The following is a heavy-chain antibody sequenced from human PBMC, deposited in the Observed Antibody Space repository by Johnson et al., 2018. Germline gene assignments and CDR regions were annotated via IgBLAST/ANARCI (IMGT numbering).Heavy chain of an antibody. CDR1: GGIFSSFA. V-gene: IGHV1-69*01. D-gene: IGHD1-26*01. CDR3: TRTGSGGFGY. CDR2: IIPILQTP. Sequence: VQLVETGAEVKRPGSSVKVSCKAFGGIFSSFAISWVRQAPGQGLEWMGGIIPILQTPHYAQKFQGRVTSSADASTSTAYMDVSSLRSEDTASYYCTRTGSGGFGYWGQGTLVTVSS. J-gene: IGHJ4*02.